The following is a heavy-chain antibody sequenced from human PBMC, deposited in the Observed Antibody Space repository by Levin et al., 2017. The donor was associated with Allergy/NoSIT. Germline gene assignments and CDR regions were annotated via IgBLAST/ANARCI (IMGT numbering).Heavy chain of an antibody. D-gene: IGHD6-19*01. V-gene: IGHV1-24*01. CDR1: GYTLTELS. CDR2: FDPEDGET. CDR3: ATAHGDSSGDGYWFDP. J-gene: IGHJ5*02. Sequence: GASVKVSCKVSGYTLTELSMHWVRQAPGKGLEWMGGFDPEDGETIYAQKFQGRVTMTEDTSTDTAYMELSSLRSEDTAVYYCATAHGDSSGDGYWFDPWGQGTLVTVSS.